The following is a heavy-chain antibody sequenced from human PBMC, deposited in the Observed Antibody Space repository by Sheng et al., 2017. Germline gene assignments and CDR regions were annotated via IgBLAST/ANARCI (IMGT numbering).Heavy chain of an antibody. CDR1: GYTFTSYG. Sequence: QVQLVQSGAEVKKPGASVKVSCKASGYTFTSYGISWVRQAPGQGLEWMGWISAYNGNTNYAQKLQGRVTMTTDTSTSTAYMELRSLRSDDTAVYYCARDLEYYDFWSDRGVSGAFDIWGQGTMVTVSS. CDR2: ISAYNGNT. V-gene: IGHV1-18*01. J-gene: IGHJ3*02. D-gene: IGHD3-3*01. CDR3: ARDLEYYDFWSDRGVSGAFDI.